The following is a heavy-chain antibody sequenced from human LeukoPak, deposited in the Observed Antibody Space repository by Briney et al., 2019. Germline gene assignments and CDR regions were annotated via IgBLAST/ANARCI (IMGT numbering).Heavy chain of an antibody. Sequence: GASGRVSYKASGYTFTDYYIHWGPQAPGQGVEWMGWINPKDGEAKYETKLNGRMTVTRATSISTAHMEVSRLRSDDTAVYYCARANFLYCSSTTCLFDYWSQGTLVTVSS. J-gene: IGHJ4*02. V-gene: IGHV1-2*02. D-gene: IGHD2-2*01. CDR2: INPKDGEA. CDR1: GYTFTDYY. CDR3: ARANFLYCSSTTCLFDY.